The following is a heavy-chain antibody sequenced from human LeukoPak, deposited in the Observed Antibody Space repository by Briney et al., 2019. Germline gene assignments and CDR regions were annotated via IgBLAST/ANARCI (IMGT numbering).Heavy chain of an antibody. CDR1: GGSISSSY. CDR3: ARSDTSGYYYVY. V-gene: IGHV4-59*01. J-gene: IGHJ4*02. Sequence: SETLSLTCTVSGGSISSSYWSWIRQPPGKGLVWIGYIYYSGSSYYSTSLKSRVTISVDTSKNHFSLKLSSVTAADTAVYYCARSDTSGYYYVYWGQGTLVTVSA. D-gene: IGHD3-22*01. CDR2: IYYSGSS.